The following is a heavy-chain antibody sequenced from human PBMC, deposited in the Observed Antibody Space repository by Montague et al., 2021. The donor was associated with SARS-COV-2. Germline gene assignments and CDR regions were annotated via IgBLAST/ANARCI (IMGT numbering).Heavy chain of an antibody. J-gene: IGHJ3*02. Sequence: SETLSLTCTVSGGSISRYSCSWIRQPPGKGLEWIGYIYNSGSTNXNPSLTSRVTISVDTSKNQFSLKLSSVAAADTAVYYCARVGRGSSGYEVAFDIWGQGKMVTVSS. CDR3: ARVGRGSSGYEVAFDI. CDR2: IYNSGST. CDR1: GGSISRYS. D-gene: IGHD6-13*01. V-gene: IGHV4-59*01.